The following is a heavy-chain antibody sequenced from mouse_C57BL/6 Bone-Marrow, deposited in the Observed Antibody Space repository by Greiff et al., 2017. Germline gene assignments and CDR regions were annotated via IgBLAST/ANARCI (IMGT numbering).Heavy chain of an antibody. J-gene: IGHJ4*01. CDR1: EYEFPSHD. Sequence: EVNVVESGGGLVQPGESLKLSCESNEYEFPSHDMSWVRKTPEKRLELVAAINSDGGSTYYPDTMERRFIISRDNTKKTLYLQMSSLRSEDTALYYCARLDYDYYAMDYWGQGTSVTVSS. CDR3: ARLDYDYYAMDY. CDR2: INSDGGST. D-gene: IGHD2-4*01. V-gene: IGHV5-2*01.